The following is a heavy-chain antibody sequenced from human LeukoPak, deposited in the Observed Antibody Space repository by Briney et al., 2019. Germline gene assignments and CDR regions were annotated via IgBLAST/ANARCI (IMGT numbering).Heavy chain of an antibody. J-gene: IGHJ4*02. V-gene: IGHV3-49*04. CDR3: IRGRVHLDY. CDR2: IRSKAYGGTI. Sequence: SLRLSCAASGFTFSSYEMNWVRQAPGKGLEWVGFIRSKAYGGTIEYAASVKGRFTISRDDSQSSAYLQMNSLKAEDTAVYYCIRGRVHLDYWGQGTRVTVSS. CDR1: GFTFSSYE.